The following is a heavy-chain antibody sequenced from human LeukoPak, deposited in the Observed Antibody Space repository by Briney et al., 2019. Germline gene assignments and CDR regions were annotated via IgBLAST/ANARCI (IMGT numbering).Heavy chain of an antibody. CDR1: GGSISSYY. CDR2: IYYSGST. Sequence: SETLSPTCTVSGGSISSYYWSWIRQPPGKGLEWIGYIYYSGSTYYNPSLKSRVTMSVDTSKNQFSLKLSSVTAADTAVYYCARGSSYYYDSAWFDPWGQGTLVTVSS. CDR3: ARGSSYYYDSAWFDP. J-gene: IGHJ5*02. V-gene: IGHV4-30-4*08. D-gene: IGHD3-22*01.